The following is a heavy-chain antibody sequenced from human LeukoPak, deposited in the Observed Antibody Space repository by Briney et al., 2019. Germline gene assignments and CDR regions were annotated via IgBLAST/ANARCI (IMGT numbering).Heavy chain of an antibody. CDR1: GLTFCDYA. CDR2: IRSKAYGGTT. D-gene: IGHD3-10*01. CDR3: TRVDGYYGPGDY. Sequence: GGSLRLSCTASGLTFCDYAMSWVRQAPGKGLEWVGFIRSKAYGGTTEYAASVKGRFTISRDDSKSIAYLQMNSLKTEDTAVYYCTRVDGYYGPGDYWGQGTLVTVSS. J-gene: IGHJ4*02. V-gene: IGHV3-49*04.